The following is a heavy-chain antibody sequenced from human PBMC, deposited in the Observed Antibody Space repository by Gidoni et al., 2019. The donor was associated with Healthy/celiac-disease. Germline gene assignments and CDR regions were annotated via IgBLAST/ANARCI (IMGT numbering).Heavy chain of an antibody. CDR1: GFTFDDYA. CDR3: AKDRDCSSTSCYADYYYYGMDV. D-gene: IGHD2-2*01. J-gene: IGHJ6*02. V-gene: IGHV3-9*01. CDR2: ISWNSGSI. Sequence: EVQLVESGGGLVQPGRSLRLSCAASGFTFDDYAMPWVRQAPGKGLEWVSGISWNSGSIGYADSVKGRFTISRDNAKNSLYLQMNSLRAEDTALYYCAKDRDCSSTSCYADYYYYGMDVWGQGTTVTVSS.